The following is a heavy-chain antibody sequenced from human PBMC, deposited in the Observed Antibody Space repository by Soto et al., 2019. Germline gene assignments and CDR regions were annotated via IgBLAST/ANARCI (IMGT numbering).Heavy chain of an antibody. CDR2: MKPTSSNT. Sequence: ASVKVSCKASGYTFSSYDINWMRQATGQGLERMGWMKPTSSNTGYAQKFKGRVTMTRDTSISTAYLELNSLRAEDTAVYYCARDTPSYSSGWCPLGYWGQGTLVTVSS. CDR3: ARDTPSYSSGWCPLGY. V-gene: IGHV1-8*01. CDR1: GYTFSSYD. D-gene: IGHD6-19*01. J-gene: IGHJ4*02.